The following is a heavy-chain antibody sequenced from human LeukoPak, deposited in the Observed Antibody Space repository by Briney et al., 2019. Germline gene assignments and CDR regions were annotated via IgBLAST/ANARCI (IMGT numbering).Heavy chain of an antibody. V-gene: IGHV4-4*02. D-gene: IGHD3-3*01. Sequence: GSLRLSCAASGFTFSSYAMSWVRQAPGKGLEWIGEIYHSGSTNFNPSLKSRVTISVDKSKNQFSLKLSSVTAADTAVYYCARRAYYDFWSGYSPPYFDYWGQGTLVTVSS. CDR3: ARRAYYDFWSGYSPPYFDY. J-gene: IGHJ4*02. CDR2: IYHSGST. CDR1: GFTFSSYAM.